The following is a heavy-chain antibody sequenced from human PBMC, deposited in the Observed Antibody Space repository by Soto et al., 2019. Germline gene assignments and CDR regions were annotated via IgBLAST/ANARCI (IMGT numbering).Heavy chain of an antibody. D-gene: IGHD6-6*01. CDR1: GYSFTSYW. CDR2: IYPGDSDT. V-gene: IGHV5-51*01. Sequence: PGESLTIACKGSGYSFTSYWIGWVRQMPGKGLEWMGIIYPGDSDTRYSPSFQGQVTISADKSISTAYLQWSSLKASDTAMYYCARLKEGYSSSYENYYYYYGMDVWGQGTTGTVAS. J-gene: IGHJ6*02. CDR3: ARLKEGYSSSYENYYYYYGMDV.